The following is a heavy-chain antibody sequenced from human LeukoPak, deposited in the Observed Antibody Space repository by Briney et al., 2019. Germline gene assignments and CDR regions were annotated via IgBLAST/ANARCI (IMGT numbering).Heavy chain of an antibody. CDR1: GASVFKNY. CDR2: IYHSGKT. CDR3: ASLDEYGSNDN. V-gene: IGHV4-59*02. J-gene: IGHJ4*02. D-gene: IGHD1-26*01. Sequence: PSETLSLTCSFSGASVFKNYWSWIRQPPGKRLEWIGYIYHSGKTNYHPSLKSRVTISVDTSKNHFSLRLRSVTAADTAVYYCASLDEYGSNDNWGQGTLVTVSS.